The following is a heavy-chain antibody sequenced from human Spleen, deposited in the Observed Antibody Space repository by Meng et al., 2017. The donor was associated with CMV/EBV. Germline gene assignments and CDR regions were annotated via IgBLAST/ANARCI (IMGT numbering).Heavy chain of an antibody. J-gene: IGHJ5*02. Sequence: SETLSLTCAVYGGSFSDYYWSWIRQPPGKGLEWIGYIYYSGSTNYNPSLKSRVTISVDTPKNQFSLKLSSVTAADTAVYYCARGVVPAAQFDPWGQGTLVTVSS. CDR3: ARGVVPAAQFDP. CDR2: IYYSGST. V-gene: IGHV4-59*01. D-gene: IGHD2-2*01. CDR1: GGSFSDYY.